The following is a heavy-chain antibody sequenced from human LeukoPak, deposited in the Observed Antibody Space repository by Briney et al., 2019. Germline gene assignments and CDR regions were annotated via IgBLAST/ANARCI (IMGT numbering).Heavy chain of an antibody. CDR1: GFTFSSYG. CDR2: ISGSGGST. Sequence: GGSLRLSCAASGFTFSSYGMSWVRQAPGKGLEWVSAISGSGGSTYYADSVKGRFTISRDNSKNSLYLQMNSLRAEDTAVYYCARARYFDWLFYYWGQGTLVTVSS. V-gene: IGHV3-23*01. CDR3: ARARYFDWLFYY. J-gene: IGHJ4*02. D-gene: IGHD3-9*01.